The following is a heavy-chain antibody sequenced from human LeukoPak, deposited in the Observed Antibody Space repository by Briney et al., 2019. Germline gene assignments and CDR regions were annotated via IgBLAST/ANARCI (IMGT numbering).Heavy chain of an antibody. Sequence: SVKVSCKASGGTFSSHAISWVRQAPGQGLEWMGRIIPILGMANYAQKFQGRVTITADKSTSTAYMELSSLRSEDTAVYYCARDPREGAAAESDWGQGTLVTVSS. CDR1: GGTFSSHA. J-gene: IGHJ4*02. V-gene: IGHV1-69*04. D-gene: IGHD6-13*01. CDR2: IIPILGMA. CDR3: ARDPREGAAAESD.